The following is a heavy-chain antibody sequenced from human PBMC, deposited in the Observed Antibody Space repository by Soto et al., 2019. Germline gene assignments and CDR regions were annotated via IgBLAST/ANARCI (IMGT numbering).Heavy chain of an antibody. Sequence: EVQLLESGGGLVQPGGSLRLSCAASGFIFSSYDMAWVRQAPGKGLEWVSTVSSSADATQYADSVKGRFTISRDNSKNTLYLEMNNLGDEDTATYYCAKSYFFCWYDSWGQGTLVTVSS. D-gene: IGHD3-10*01. CDR1: GFIFSSYD. CDR3: AKSYFFCWYDS. CDR2: VSSSADAT. V-gene: IGHV3-23*01. J-gene: IGHJ5*01.